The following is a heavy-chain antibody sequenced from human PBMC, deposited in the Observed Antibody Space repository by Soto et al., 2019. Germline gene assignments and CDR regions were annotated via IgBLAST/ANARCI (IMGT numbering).Heavy chain of an antibody. V-gene: IGHV3-23*01. CDR2: ISGSGVST. Sequence: GGSLLSCAASGFTFSSCAMSWVRQAPGKGLEWVSSISGSGVSTYYADSVKGRFTISRDSSKNTVYLQMNGLRAEDTALYYCAKDIENCGGDCYLFDYWGQGTLVTVSS. CDR1: GFTFSSCA. J-gene: IGHJ4*02. CDR3: AKDIENCGGDCYLFDY. D-gene: IGHD2-21*02.